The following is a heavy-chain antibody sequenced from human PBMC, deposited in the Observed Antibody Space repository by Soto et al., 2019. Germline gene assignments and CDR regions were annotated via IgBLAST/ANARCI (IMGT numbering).Heavy chain of an antibody. J-gene: IGHJ6*03. D-gene: IGHD2-2*01. CDR2: IYYSGST. V-gene: IGHV4-39*01. Sequence: SETLSLTCTVSGGSISSSSYYWGWIRQPPGKGLEWIGSIYYSGSTYYNPSLKSRVTISVDTSKNQFSLKLSSVTAADTAVYYCARPGSGDIVVVPAAKQNYYYYMDVWGKGTTVTVSS. CDR3: ARPGSGDIVVVPAAKQNYYYYMDV. CDR1: GGSISSSSYY.